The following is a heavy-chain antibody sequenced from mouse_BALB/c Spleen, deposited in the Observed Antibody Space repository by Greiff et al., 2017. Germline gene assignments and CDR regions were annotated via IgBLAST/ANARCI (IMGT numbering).Heavy chain of an antibody. Sequence: VKLVESGPGLVAPSQSLSITCTVSGFSLTSYGVHWVRQPPGKGLEWLGVIWAGGSTNYNSALMSRLSISKDNSKSQVFLKMNSLQTDDTAMYYCARDHGGGKDYAMDYWGQGTSVTVSS. CDR2: IWAGGST. J-gene: IGHJ4*01. D-gene: IGHD1-1*02. CDR3: ARDHGGGKDYAMDY. V-gene: IGHV2-9*02. CDR1: GFSLTSYG.